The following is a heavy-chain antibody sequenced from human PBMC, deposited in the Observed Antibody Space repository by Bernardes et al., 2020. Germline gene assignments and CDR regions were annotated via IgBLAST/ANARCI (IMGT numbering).Heavy chain of an antibody. Sequence: GSLRLSCSASGFTIRNNAMTWVRQAPGKGLEWVSGIGSDGNTHYADSVRGRFTISRDKSKNMMFLQMNSLRVEDTAVYYCAKDVFWEQFDYWGQGTLVTVSS. CDR2: IGSDGNT. CDR3: AKDVFWEQFDY. J-gene: IGHJ4*02. D-gene: IGHD3-10*02. V-gene: IGHV3-23*01. CDR1: GFTIRNNA.